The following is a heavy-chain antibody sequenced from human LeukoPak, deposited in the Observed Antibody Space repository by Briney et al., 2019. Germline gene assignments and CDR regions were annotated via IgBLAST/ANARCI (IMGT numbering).Heavy chain of an antibody. CDR3: ARRNYVWGSYRFVTGYYFDY. D-gene: IGHD3-16*02. J-gene: IGHJ4*02. CDR1: GGSFSGYY. CDR2: INHSGST. Sequence: SETLSLTCAVYGGSFSGYYWSWIRQPPGKGLEWIGEINHSGSTNYNPSLKSRVTISVDTSKNQFSLKLSSVTAADTAVYYCARRNYVWGSYRFVTGYYFDYWGQGTLVTVSS. V-gene: IGHV4-34*01.